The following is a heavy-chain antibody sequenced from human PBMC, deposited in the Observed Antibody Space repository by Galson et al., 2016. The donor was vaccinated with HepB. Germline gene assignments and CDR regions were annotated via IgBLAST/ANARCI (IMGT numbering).Heavy chain of an antibody. CDR1: GYTFTTYG. J-gene: IGHJ6*02. D-gene: IGHD2-2*01. CDR2: ISAYNGNT. V-gene: IGHV1-18*01. Sequence: SVKVSCKASGYTFTTYGISWVRQAPGQGLEWMGWISAYNGNTNYAQKLQGRVTTTTDTSTSTAYMELRSLRSDDTAVYYCARDPRKIRYQLLEIYYYYYAMDVWGQGTTVTVPS. CDR3: ARDPRKIRYQLLEIYYYYYAMDV.